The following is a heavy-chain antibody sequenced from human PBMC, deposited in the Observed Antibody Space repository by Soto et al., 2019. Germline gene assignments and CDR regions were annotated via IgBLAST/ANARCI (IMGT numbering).Heavy chain of an antibody. D-gene: IGHD3-10*01. CDR3: ARQYYFGSGSYYNRPIDF. CDR2: IYYSGST. V-gene: IGHV4-30-4*01. J-gene: IGHJ4*02. CDR1: GGSINNGDYY. Sequence: PSETLSLTCTVSGGSINNGDYYWSWIRQPPEKGLEWIGYIYYSGSTYYNPSLKSRVTISVDTAKNQFSLKLNSVTAADTAVYYCARQYYFGSGSYYNRPIDFWGQGTLVTVSS.